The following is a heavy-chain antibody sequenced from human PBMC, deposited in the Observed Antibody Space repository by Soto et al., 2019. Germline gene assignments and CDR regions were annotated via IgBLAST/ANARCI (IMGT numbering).Heavy chain of an antibody. D-gene: IGHD6-6*01. CDR2: ISSSGSTI. CDR3: ARDESSIATFDY. V-gene: IGHV3-48*03. J-gene: IGHJ4*02. CDR1: GFTFSSYE. Sequence: PGGSLRLSCAASGFTFSSYEMNWGRQAPGKGLKWVSYISSSGSTIYYADSVKGRFTISRDNSKNTLYLQMNSLRAEDTAVYYCARDESSIATFDYWGQGT.